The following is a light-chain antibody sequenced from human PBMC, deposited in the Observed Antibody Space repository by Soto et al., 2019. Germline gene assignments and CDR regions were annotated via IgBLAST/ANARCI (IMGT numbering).Light chain of an antibody. V-gene: IGKV3-20*01. J-gene: IGKJ2*01. CDR2: GAS. CDR3: QQYSNSPPYT. CDR1: QSVSSAY. Sequence: EIVLTQSPGTLSLSPGERATLSCRASQSVSSAYLAWYQHKPGQAPRLLIYGASNRATGIPDRFSGSGSGTGFTLTISRLEPEDFAVYYCQQYSNSPPYTFGQETKLEI.